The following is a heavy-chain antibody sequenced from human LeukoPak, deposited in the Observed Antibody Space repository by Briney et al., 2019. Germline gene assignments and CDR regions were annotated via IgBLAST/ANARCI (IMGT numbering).Heavy chain of an antibody. CDR3: AKAHGGYSYGFDY. CDR1: GFTFDDYA. J-gene: IGHJ4*02. CDR2: ISWDGGST. Sequence: GGSLRLSCAASGFTFDDYAMHWVRQAPGKGLEWVSLISWDGGSTYYADSVKVRFTISRDNSKNSLYLQMNSLRAEDTALYYCAKAHGGYSYGFDYWGQGTLVTVSS. D-gene: IGHD5-18*01. V-gene: IGHV3-43D*03.